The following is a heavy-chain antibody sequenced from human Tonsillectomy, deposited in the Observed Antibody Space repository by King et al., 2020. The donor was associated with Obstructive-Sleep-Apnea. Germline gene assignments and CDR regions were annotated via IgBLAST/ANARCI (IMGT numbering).Heavy chain of an antibody. CDR3: ARGDYDILTGYYPDYYFDY. CDR1: GGAISSTNW. Sequence: QLQESGPGLVKPSGTLSLTCAVSGGAISSTNWWRWVRQPPGKGLEWIGEILHSGSTNYNPSLKSRLPISVENSKNQFSLKLRSVTAADTAVYYCARGDYDILTGYYPDYYFDYWGQGTLVTVSS. D-gene: IGHD3-9*01. CDR2: ILHSGST. V-gene: IGHV4-4*02. J-gene: IGHJ4*02.